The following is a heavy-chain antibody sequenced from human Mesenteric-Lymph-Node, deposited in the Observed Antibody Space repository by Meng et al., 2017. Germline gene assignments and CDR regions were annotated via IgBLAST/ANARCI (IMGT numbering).Heavy chain of an antibody. CDR2: FDPEDGET. CDR3: ATKWELVQEYYFDY. V-gene: IGHV1-24*01. CDR1: GHTLTELS. Sequence: GQRVQSWAEVKKPGASVKVSCKVSGHTLTELSMHWVRQAPGKGLEWMGGFDPEDGETIYAQKFQGRVTMTEDTSTDTAYMELSSLRSEDTAVYYCATKWELVQEYYFDYWGQGTLVTVSS. J-gene: IGHJ4*02. D-gene: IGHD1-26*01.